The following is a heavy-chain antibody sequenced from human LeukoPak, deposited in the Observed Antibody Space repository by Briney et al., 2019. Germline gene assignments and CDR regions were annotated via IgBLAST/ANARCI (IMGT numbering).Heavy chain of an antibody. J-gene: IGHJ4*02. V-gene: IGHV1-2*06. CDR3: ARDLASTAHWEFDY. Sequence: ASVKVSCKASGYIFTDYYIHWVRQAPGQGLEWMGRINSKSGGTEDAQDFQGRVTMTRGTSINTAYMELSSLISDDTAVYYCARDLASTAHWEFDYWGQGTPVTVSP. D-gene: IGHD7-27*01. CDR2: INSKSGGT. CDR1: GYIFTDYY.